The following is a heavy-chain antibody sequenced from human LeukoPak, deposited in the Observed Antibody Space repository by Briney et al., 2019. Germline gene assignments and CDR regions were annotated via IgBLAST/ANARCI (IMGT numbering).Heavy chain of an antibody. CDR1: GFTFGSYA. D-gene: IGHD3-10*01. Sequence: PGGSLRLSCAASGFTFGSYAMSWVRQAPGKGLEWVSAITGDGGTPWYADSVRGRSTISRDNFKNTVYLQMNSLRAEDTAVYYCARYYGSGSSDYWGQGTLVTVSS. V-gene: IGHV3-23*01. J-gene: IGHJ4*02. CDR2: ITGDGGTP. CDR3: ARYYGSGSSDY.